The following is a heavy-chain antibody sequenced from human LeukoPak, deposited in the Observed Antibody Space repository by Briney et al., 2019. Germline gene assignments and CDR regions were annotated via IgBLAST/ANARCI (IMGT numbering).Heavy chain of an antibody. Sequence: ASVKVSCKASGYTFTSYSISWVRQAPGQGLEWMGWISGYNGNTKYAQKFQGRLTMTTDTSTSTAYMELRSLRSDDTAVYYCARGGRSYDSSGHYPIDYWGQGTLVTVSS. J-gene: IGHJ4*02. V-gene: IGHV1-18*01. CDR3: ARGGRSYDSSGHYPIDY. CDR2: ISGYNGNT. D-gene: IGHD3-22*01. CDR1: GYTFTSYS.